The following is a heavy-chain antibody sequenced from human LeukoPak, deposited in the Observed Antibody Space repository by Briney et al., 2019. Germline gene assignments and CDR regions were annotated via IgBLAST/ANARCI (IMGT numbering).Heavy chain of an antibody. CDR3: AREAGSTVTTNWFDP. CDR1: GYTFTGYY. V-gene: IGHV1-2*02. Sequence: ASVTVSCKASGYTFTGYYMHWVRQAPGQGLEWMGWINPNSGGTNYAQKFQGRVTMSRDTSISTAYMELSRLRSDDTAVYYCAREAGSTVTTNWFDPWGQGTLVTVSS. CDR2: INPNSGGT. J-gene: IGHJ5*02. D-gene: IGHD4-17*01.